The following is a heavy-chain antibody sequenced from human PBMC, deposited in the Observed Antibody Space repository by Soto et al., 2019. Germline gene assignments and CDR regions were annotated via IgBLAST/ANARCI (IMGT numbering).Heavy chain of an antibody. Sequence: PSETLSLTCTVSGGSTSSDNYWSWIRQPPGKGLEWIGHIYYSGNTDYNPSLKSRLAISIDTSKNQFSLKLSSVTAADTAVYFCAREGGESSHGLYYFDSWGQGSLVTVSS. CDR1: GGSTSSDNY. J-gene: IGHJ4*02. CDR2: IYYSGNT. D-gene: IGHD3-16*01. CDR3: AREGGESSHGLYYFDS. V-gene: IGHV4-30-4*01.